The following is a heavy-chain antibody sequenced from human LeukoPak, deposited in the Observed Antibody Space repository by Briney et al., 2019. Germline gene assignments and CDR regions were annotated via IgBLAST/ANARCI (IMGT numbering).Heavy chain of an antibody. V-gene: IGHV1-46*01. CDR3: ARGRAIEEGWFDP. D-gene: IGHD2-2*02. J-gene: IGHJ5*02. CDR2: INPSGGSR. Sequence: ASVKVSCKASGYTFTSYYLHWVRQAPGQGLEWMGIINPSGGSRSYAQKFQGRVTMTRDTSTSTVYMELRSLRSEDTAVYYCARGRAIEEGWFDPWGQGTLVTVSS. CDR1: GYTFTSYY.